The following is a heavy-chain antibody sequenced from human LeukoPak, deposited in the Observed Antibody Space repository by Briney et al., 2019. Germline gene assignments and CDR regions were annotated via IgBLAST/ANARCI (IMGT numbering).Heavy chain of an antibody. CDR2: IYYSGST. CDR3: ASQGYCSSTSCSPFDY. D-gene: IGHD2-2*01. V-gene: IGHV4-31*03. Sequence: SETLSLTCTVSGGSISSGGYYWSWIRQHPGKGLEWIGYIYYSGSTYYNPSLKSRVTISVDTSKNQFSLKLSSVTAADTAVYYCASQGYCSSTSCSPFDYWGQGTLVTVPS. CDR1: GGSISSGGYY. J-gene: IGHJ4*02.